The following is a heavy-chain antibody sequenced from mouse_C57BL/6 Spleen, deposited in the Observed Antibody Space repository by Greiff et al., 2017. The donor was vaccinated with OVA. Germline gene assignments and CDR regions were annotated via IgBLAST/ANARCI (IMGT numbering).Heavy chain of an antibody. D-gene: IGHD1-1*01. CDR3: AMIYYYGSSPFDY. CDR1: GYTFTSYW. CDR2: IYPGSGST. Sequence: QVQLKQPGAELVKPGASVKMSCKASGYTFTSYWITWVKQRPGQGLEWIGDIYPGSGSTNYNEKFKSKATLTVDTSSSTAYMQLSSLTSEDSAVYYCAMIYYYGSSPFDYWGQGTTLTVSS. V-gene: IGHV1-55*01. J-gene: IGHJ2*01.